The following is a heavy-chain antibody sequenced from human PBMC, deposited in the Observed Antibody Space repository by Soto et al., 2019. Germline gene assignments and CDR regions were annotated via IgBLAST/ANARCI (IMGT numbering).Heavy chain of an antibody. V-gene: IGHV3-53*01. CDR3: ARDPPIYDYVWGSYPT. CDR1: GLICDEYA. D-gene: IGHD3-16*02. Sequence: PSYAASGLICDEYAMHWAREAPGKGLEWVSVIYSGGSTYYADSVKGRFTISRDNSKNTLYLQMNSLRAEDTAVYYCARDPPIYDYVWGSYPTWGQGTLVILSS. CDR2: IYSGGST. J-gene: IGHJ4*02.